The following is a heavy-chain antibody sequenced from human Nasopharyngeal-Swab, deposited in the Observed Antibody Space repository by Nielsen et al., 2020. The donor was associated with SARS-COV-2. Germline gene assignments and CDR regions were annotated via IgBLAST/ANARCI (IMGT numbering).Heavy chain of an antibody. CDR3: ARVRYSGYDSGLDV. V-gene: IGHV3-9*01. D-gene: IGHD5-12*01. CDR1: GFSFDDYA. J-gene: IGHJ6*02. CDR2: ISWNSDNI. Sequence: SLKISCAASGFSFDDYAMHWVRQAPGKGLEWVSGISWNSDNIDYADSVKGRFTISRDNAKNSLYLQMNTLRAEDTALYHCARVRYSGYDSGLDVWGQGTTVTISS.